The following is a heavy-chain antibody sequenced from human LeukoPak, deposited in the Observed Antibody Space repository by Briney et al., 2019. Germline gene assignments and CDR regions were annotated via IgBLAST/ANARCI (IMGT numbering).Heavy chain of an antibody. D-gene: IGHD2-8*02. Sequence: GGSLRLSCAASGFPFSPYTMNWVRQAPGKGLEWVSSISSSSSYIYYADSVKGRFTISRDNAKNSLYLLMNNLRAEDTAVYYCARDRRYFDTGGLGGPDYWGQGTLVTVSS. CDR2: ISSSSSYI. CDR3: ARDRRYFDTGGLGGPDY. CDR1: GFPFSPYT. V-gene: IGHV3-21*01. J-gene: IGHJ4*02.